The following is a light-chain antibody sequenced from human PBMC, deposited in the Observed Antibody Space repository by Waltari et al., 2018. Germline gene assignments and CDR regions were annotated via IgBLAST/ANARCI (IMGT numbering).Light chain of an antibody. Sequence: VLTQPHSVSASPGKTVKISCTRRSGSISGHYVHWYQQRPGRVPTTVIYEDEQRPSGVPDRVSGAIDRSSNSASLIISGLKTEDEAHYYCQAYDSSNYGVFGGGTTLTVL. J-gene: IGLJ2*01. V-gene: IGLV6-57*03. CDR1: SGSISGHY. CDR2: EDE. CDR3: QAYDSSNYGV.